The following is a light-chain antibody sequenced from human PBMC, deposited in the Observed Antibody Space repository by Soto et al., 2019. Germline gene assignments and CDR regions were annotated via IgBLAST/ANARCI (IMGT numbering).Light chain of an antibody. CDR3: QQYRSSPPYT. CDR1: QSVSSSY. J-gene: IGKJ2*01. Sequence: EIVLTQSPGTLSLSPGERATLSCRASQSVSSSYLAWYQQKHGQAPRLLIYGASSRATGIPDRFSGSGSGTDFTLTISRLEPEDFAVYYCQQYRSSPPYTFGQGTKLEIK. CDR2: GAS. V-gene: IGKV3-20*01.